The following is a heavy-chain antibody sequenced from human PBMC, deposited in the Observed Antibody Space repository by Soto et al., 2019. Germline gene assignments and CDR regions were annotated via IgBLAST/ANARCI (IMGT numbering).Heavy chain of an antibody. Sequence: SVKVSCKASGDSFSRSTFSWVRQAPGQGLEWMGRFIPMLGIANYAQTFQGRVTITADKSTSTAYMDLSSLRSDDTAVYYCARDPYHVLMVNAPNLYGMDVWGQGTTVTVSS. CDR1: GDSFSRST. J-gene: IGHJ6*02. D-gene: IGHD2-8*01. CDR3: ARDPYHVLMVNAPNLYGMDV. V-gene: IGHV1-69*04. CDR2: FIPMLGIA.